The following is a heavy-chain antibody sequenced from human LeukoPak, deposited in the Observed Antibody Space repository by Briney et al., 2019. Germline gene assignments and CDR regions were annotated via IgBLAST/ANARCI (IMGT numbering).Heavy chain of an antibody. Sequence: GGSLRLSCAASGFTFSSYGMHWVRQAPGKGLEWVAFIRYDGSNKYYADSVKGRFTISRDNSKNTLYLQMNSLRAEDTAVYYCAKDPRDSSSYDYWGQGTLVTVSS. CDR3: AKDPRDSSSYDY. V-gene: IGHV3-30*02. J-gene: IGHJ4*02. D-gene: IGHD6-13*01. CDR1: GFTFSSYG. CDR2: IRYDGSNK.